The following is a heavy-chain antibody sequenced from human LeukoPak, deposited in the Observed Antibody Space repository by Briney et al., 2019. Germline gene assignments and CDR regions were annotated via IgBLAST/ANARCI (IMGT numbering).Heavy chain of an antibody. V-gene: IGHV1-18*01. CDR2: ISAYNGNT. J-gene: IGHJ6*02. D-gene: IGHD3-10*01. CDR3: ARDQPPVYYYGSGSYYKGYYYYGMDV. Sequence: ASVKVSCKASGYTFTSYGISRVRQAPGQGLEWMGWISAYNGNTNYAQKLQGRVTMTTDTSTSTAYMELRSLRSDDTAVYYCARDQPPVYYYGSGSYYKGYYYYGMDVWGQGTTVTVSS. CDR1: GYTFTSYG.